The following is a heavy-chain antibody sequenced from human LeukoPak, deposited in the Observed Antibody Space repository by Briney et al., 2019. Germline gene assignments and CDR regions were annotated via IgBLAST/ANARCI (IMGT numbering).Heavy chain of an antibody. J-gene: IGHJ4*02. CDR3: AKDWEGYCSSTSCSPD. CDR2: IKQDGSEK. CDR1: GFTFSSYW. Sequence: GGSLRLSCAASGFTFSSYWMSWVRQAPGKGLEWVANIKQDGSEKYYVYSVKGRFTISRDNAKNSLYLQMNSLRAEDTAVYYCAKDWEGYCSSTSCSPDWGQGTLVTVSS. D-gene: IGHD2-2*01. V-gene: IGHV3-7*01.